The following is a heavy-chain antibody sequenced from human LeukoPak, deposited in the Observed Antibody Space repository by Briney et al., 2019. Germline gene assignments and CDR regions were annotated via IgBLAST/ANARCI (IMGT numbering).Heavy chain of an antibody. Sequence: GESLKISCKGSGYRFSSYWIGWVRQMPGKCLEWMGIIYPSDSDTRYSPSFQGQVTISGDKSIGTAYLKWSSLKASDTAVYYCARVSYFGSGTSFGDQYFDYWGQGTLVTVSS. J-gene: IGHJ4*02. CDR1: GYRFSSYW. CDR3: ARVSYFGSGTSFGDQYFDY. D-gene: IGHD3-10*01. CDR2: IYPSDSDT. V-gene: IGHV5-51*01.